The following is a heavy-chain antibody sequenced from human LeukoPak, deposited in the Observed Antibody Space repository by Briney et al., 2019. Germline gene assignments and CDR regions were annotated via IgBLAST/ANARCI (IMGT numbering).Heavy chain of an antibody. Sequence: PGGSLRLSCAASGFTVSSNYMSWVRQAPGKGLEWVSVISGSGGSTYYVDSVKGRFTISRDNSKNTLYLQMNSLRAEDTAVYYCAKGNSGQYFRSWGQGTPVTVSS. CDR2: ISGSGGST. J-gene: IGHJ4*02. CDR3: AKGNSGQYFRS. CDR1: GFTVSSNY. D-gene: IGHD3-22*01. V-gene: IGHV3-23*01.